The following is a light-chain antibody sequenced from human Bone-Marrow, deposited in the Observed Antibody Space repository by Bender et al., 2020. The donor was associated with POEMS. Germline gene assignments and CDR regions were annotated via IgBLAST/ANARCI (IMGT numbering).Light chain of an antibody. V-gene: IGLV1-40*01. J-gene: IGLJ3*02. CDR2: GYN. Sequence: QSLLTQPPSVSGVPGQRVTISCTGSSSNIGATFDVHWYQQFPGTAPKLLIYGYNNRPSGVPDRFSGSKSGTSASLAITGLQAEDEGDYYCQSYDNSLGGWVFGGGTKLTVL. CDR1: SSNIGATFD. CDR3: QSYDNSLGGWV.